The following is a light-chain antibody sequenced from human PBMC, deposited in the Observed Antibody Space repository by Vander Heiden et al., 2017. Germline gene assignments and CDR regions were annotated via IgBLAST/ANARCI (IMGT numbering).Light chain of an antibody. CDR1: QSVLYSSNNKNY. CDR2: WAS. CDR3: QQDYSTPIT. V-gene: IGKV4-1*01. J-gene: IGKJ4*01. Sequence: NCKSSQSVLYSSNNKNYLTWYQQKPGQPPKLLIYWASTRESGVPDRFSGSASGTDFTLTISSLQAEDVAVYYCQQDYSTPITFGGGTKVEIK.